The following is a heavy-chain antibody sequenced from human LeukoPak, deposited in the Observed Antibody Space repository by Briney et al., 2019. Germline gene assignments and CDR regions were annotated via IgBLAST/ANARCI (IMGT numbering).Heavy chain of an antibody. D-gene: IGHD1-1*01. CDR2: ISSSGSTI. CDR3: ARVRNDYYYYYYMDV. CDR1: GFTFSSYE. V-gene: IGHV3-48*03. J-gene: IGHJ6*03. Sequence: QTGGSLRLSCAASGFTFSSYEMNWVRQAPGKGLEWVSYISSSGSTIYYADSVKGRFTISRDNAKNSLYLQMNSLRAEDTAVYYCARVRNDYYYYYYMDVWGKGTTVTISS.